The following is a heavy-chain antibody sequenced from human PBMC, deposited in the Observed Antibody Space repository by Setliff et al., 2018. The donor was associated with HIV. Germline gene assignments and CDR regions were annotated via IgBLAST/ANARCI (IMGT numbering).Heavy chain of an antibody. V-gene: IGHV4-4*07. Sequence: SETLSLTCNVSGGSISGYFWTWIRQPAGKGLEWIGRIYTSGSTNYNPSLKSRLSMSIDTSKNHFSLRLTSVTAADTAVYYCARQRGGRVTIFGVSGGWFDPWGQGTLVTVSS. D-gene: IGHD3-3*01. CDR1: GGSISGYF. CDR2: IYTSGST. J-gene: IGHJ5*02. CDR3: ARQRGGRVTIFGVSGGWFDP.